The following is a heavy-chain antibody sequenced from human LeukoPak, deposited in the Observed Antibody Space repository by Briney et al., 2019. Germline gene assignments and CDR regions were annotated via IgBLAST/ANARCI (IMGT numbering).Heavy chain of an antibody. Sequence: SETLSLTCTVSGGSISSYYWSWIRQPPGRGLEWIGYIYYSGSTNYNPSLKSRVTISLDTSKNQFSLKVISVTAADTAVYYCARVAKHFRGGLSFYYMDVWGKGTTVTISS. V-gene: IGHV4-59*01. CDR1: GGSISSYY. D-gene: IGHD3-10*01. CDR2: IYYSGST. J-gene: IGHJ6*03. CDR3: ARVAKHFRGGLSFYYMDV.